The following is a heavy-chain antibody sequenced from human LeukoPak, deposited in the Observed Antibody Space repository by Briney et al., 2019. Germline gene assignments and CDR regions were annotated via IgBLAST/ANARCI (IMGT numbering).Heavy chain of an antibody. V-gene: IGHV3-53*05. CDR2: IYSGGST. CDR3: AKDRILYVNRYFDL. J-gene: IGHJ2*01. Sequence: PGGSLRLSCAASGFTVSSNNMSWVRQAPGKGLEWVSVIYSGGSTYYADSVKGRFTISRDNSKNTLYLQMNSLRAEDTAVYYCAKDRILYVNRYFDLWGRGTLVTVSS. D-gene: IGHD2-8*01. CDR1: GFTVSSNN.